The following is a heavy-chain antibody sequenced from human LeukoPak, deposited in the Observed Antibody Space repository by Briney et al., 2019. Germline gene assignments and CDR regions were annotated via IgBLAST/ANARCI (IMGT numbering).Heavy chain of an antibody. CDR1: GYTFTSHG. CDR3: ARVGSEYRDWNPFDY. J-gene: IGHJ4*02. Sequence: GASVKVSCKASGYTFTSHGISRVRQAPGQGLEWMGWISAYNGNTNYAQKLQGRVTMTTDTSTSTAYMELRSLRSDDTAVYYCARVGSEYRDWNPFDYWGQGTLVTVSS. D-gene: IGHD1-1*01. V-gene: IGHV1-18*01. CDR2: ISAYNGNT.